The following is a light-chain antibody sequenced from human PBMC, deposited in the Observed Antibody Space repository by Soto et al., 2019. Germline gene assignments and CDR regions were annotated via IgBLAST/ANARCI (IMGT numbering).Light chain of an antibody. Sequence: DIQMTQSPSSLSAFVGDRVTITCRASQSISNYLNWYQQTPGKAPKLLIYAASSLQSGVPSRFSGSGSGTDFTLTISSLQPEDFATYYCQQANSFPITFGQGTRLEIK. CDR1: QSISNY. V-gene: IGKV1-39*01. CDR3: QQANSFPIT. CDR2: AAS. J-gene: IGKJ5*01.